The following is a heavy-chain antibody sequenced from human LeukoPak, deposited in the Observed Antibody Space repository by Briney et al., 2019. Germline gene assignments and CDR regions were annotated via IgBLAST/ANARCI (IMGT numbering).Heavy chain of an antibody. V-gene: IGHV3-30*02. D-gene: IGHD3-9*01. CDR3: ARTGPLYYDILTVYQVFVY. CDR1: GFTFSSYG. Sequence: GGSLRLSCAASGFTFSSYGMHWVRQAPGKGLEWVAFIRFDGSNKYYADSVKGRFTISRDNSKNTLYLQLNSLRAEDTAVYYCARTGPLYYDILTVYQVFVYCGEGDLGTASS. CDR2: IRFDGSNK. J-gene: IGHJ4*02.